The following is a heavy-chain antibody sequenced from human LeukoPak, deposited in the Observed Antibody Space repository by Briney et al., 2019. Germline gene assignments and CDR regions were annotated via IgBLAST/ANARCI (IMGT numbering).Heavy chain of an antibody. CDR3: ARDLIVVVPARLDY. CDR2: ISAYNGNT. D-gene: IGHD2-2*01. J-gene: IGHJ4*02. CDR1: GYTFTSYG. V-gene: IGHV1-18*01. Sequence: ASVKVSYKASGYTFTSYGISWVRQAPGQGLEWMGWISAYNGNTNYAQKLQGRVTMTTDTSTSTAYMELRSLRSDDTAVYYCARDLIVVVPARLDYWGQGTLVTVSS.